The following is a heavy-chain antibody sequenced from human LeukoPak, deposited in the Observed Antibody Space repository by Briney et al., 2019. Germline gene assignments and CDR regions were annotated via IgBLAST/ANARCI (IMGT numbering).Heavy chain of an antibody. V-gene: IGHV3-30*03. Sequence: GGSLRLSCAASGFTFSNFAMHWVRQAPGKGLEWVALISYDGSNKYYSDSVKGRFTISRDNAKNSLYLQMNSLRAEDTAVYYCARLYSSSSFDYWGQGTLVTVSS. CDR3: ARLYSSSSFDY. CDR1: GFTFSNFA. J-gene: IGHJ4*02. D-gene: IGHD6-13*01. CDR2: ISYDGSNK.